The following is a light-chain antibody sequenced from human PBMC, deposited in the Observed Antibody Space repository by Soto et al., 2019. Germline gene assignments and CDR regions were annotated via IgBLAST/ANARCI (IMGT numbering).Light chain of an antibody. CDR1: SSDVGGY. V-gene: IGLV2-8*01. J-gene: IGLJ1*01. CDR2: EVS. CDR3: SSYVGSYNFDA. Sequence: QSALTQPPSASGSPGESVTISCTGTSSDVGGYVSWYQQFPGKAPNLMIYEVSKRPSGVPDRFSGSKSGNTASLTVSGLQAEDEADYYCSSYVGSYNFDAFGTGTKLTVL.